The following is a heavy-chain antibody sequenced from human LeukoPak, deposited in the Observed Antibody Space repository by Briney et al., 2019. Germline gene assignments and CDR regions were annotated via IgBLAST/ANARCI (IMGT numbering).Heavy chain of an antibody. CDR1: GFTFSTYW. CDR2: IKPDGSDK. Sequence: GGSLRLSCAASGFTFSTYWMSWVRQAPGKGPEWVANIKPDGSDKYYVDSVKGRFTISRDNAKNSLFLQMNSLRAEDTAVYYCARARYCSGGNCYSDYWGQGTLVTVSS. J-gene: IGHJ4*02. CDR3: ARARYCSGGNCYSDY. D-gene: IGHD2-15*01. V-gene: IGHV3-7*01.